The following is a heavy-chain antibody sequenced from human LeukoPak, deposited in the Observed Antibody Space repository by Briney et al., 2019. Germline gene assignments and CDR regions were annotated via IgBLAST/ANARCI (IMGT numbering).Heavy chain of an antibody. CDR2: LSGNGGTT. Sequence: GGSLRLSCAASGFTFSSYDMSWVRQAPGKGLEWVLALSGNGGTTYADSVKGRFTISRDNFKNTLYMQMNSLRAEDTAVYYCAKVTGYWYFDLWGRGTLVTVPS. CDR3: AKVTGYWYFDL. V-gene: IGHV3-23*01. J-gene: IGHJ2*01. D-gene: IGHD3-9*01. CDR1: GFTFSSYD.